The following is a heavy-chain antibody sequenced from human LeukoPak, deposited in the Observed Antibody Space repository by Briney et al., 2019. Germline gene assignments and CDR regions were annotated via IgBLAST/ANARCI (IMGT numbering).Heavy chain of an antibody. CDR2: MNPNSGNT. D-gene: IGHD3-10*01. CDR1: GYTFTSYD. CDR3: ARYYGSGSYLLHAYYYYMDV. Sequence: ASVKVSCKASGYTFTSYDINWVRQATGQGLEWMGRMNPNSGNTGYAQKFQGRVTMTRNTSISTAYMELSSLRSEDTAVYYCARYYGSGSYLLHAYYYYMDVWGKGTTVTVSS. J-gene: IGHJ6*03. V-gene: IGHV1-8*01.